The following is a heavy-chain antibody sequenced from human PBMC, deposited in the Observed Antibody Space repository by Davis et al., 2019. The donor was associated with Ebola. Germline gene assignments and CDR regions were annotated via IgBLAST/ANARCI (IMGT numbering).Heavy chain of an antibody. J-gene: IGHJ6*04. Sequence: PGGSLRLSCTASGFTFSSYGMHWVRQAPGKGLEWVAVIWYDGSNKYYADSVKGRFTISSDNSKNTLYLQMNSLGAEDTAVYYCAREDLSLDSYYYGMDVWGKGTTVTVSS. CDR3: AREDLSLDSYYYGMDV. CDR1: GFTFSSYG. D-gene: IGHD3/OR15-3a*01. V-gene: IGHV3-33*01. CDR2: IWYDGSNK.